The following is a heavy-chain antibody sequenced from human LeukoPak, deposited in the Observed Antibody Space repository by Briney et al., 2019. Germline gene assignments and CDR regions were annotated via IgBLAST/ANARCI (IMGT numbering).Heavy chain of an antibody. D-gene: IGHD3-22*01. V-gene: IGHV1-69*05. Sequence: SVKVSCKASGGTFSSYAISWVRQAPGQGLEWMGGIIPIFGTANYAQKFQGRVTITTDESTSTAYMELSSLRSEDTAVYYCARAYYYDSSGYGFDYWGQGTLVTVSS. CDR2: IIPIFGTA. CDR1: GGTFSSYA. J-gene: IGHJ4*02. CDR3: ARAYYYDSSGYGFDY.